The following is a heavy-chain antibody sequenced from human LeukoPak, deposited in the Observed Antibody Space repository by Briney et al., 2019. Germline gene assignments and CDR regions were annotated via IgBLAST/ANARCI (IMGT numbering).Heavy chain of an antibody. D-gene: IGHD3-22*01. V-gene: IGHV3-7*03. CDR2: IKEDGGEK. J-gene: IGHJ3*02. CDR1: GFTFSSYW. Sequence: GGSLRLSCAASGFTFSSYWMHWVRQAPGKGLEWVANIKEDGGEKYYVDSVKGRFTISRDNAKNSLYLQMNSLRAEDTALYYCARGKFMIVVTNAFDIWGQGTMVTVSS. CDR3: ARGKFMIVVTNAFDI.